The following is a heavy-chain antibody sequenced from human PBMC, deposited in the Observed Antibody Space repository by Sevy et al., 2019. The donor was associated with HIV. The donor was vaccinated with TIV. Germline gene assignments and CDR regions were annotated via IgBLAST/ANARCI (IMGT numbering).Heavy chain of an antibody. CDR2: IYPDDSDT. Sequence: GESLKISCKVSGYSFTNYCIGWVRQMPGKGLERMGIIYPDDSDTRYRPSFQGQVTISADKSISTAYLQWSSLKASDTAMYYCARSIAAPPYYFDYWGQGTLVTVSS. D-gene: IGHD6-6*01. V-gene: IGHV5-51*01. J-gene: IGHJ4*02. CDR3: ARSIAAPPYYFDY. CDR1: GYSFTNYC.